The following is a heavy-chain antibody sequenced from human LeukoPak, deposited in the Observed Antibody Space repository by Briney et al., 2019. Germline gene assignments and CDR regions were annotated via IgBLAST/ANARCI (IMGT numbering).Heavy chain of an antibody. D-gene: IGHD5-12*01. CDR1: GGSISSSSYY. CDR2: IYYSGST. V-gene: IGHV4-39*01. Sequence: PSETLSLTCTVSGGSISSSSYYWGWIRQPPGKGLEWIGSIYYSGSTYYNPSLKSRVTISVDTSKNQFSLKLSSVTAADTAVYYCARQGSGYDFDYWGQGTLVTVSS. J-gene: IGHJ4*02. CDR3: ARQGSGYDFDY.